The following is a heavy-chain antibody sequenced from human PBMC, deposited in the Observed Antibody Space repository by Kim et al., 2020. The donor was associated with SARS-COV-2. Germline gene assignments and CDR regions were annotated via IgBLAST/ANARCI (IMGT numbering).Heavy chain of an antibody. Sequence: SETLSLTCTVSGGSISSYYWSWIRQPPGKGLEWIGYIYYSGSTNYNPSLKSRVTISVDTSKNQFSLKLSSVTAADTAVYYCAREGHAAAAENWFDPWGQGTLVTVSS. CDR3: AREGHAAAAENWFDP. J-gene: IGHJ5*02. D-gene: IGHD6-13*01. V-gene: IGHV4-59*13. CDR1: GGSISSYY. CDR2: IYYSGST.